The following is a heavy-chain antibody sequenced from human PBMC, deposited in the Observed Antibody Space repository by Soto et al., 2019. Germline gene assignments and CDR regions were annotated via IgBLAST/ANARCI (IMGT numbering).Heavy chain of an antibody. J-gene: IGHJ4*02. V-gene: IGHV3-33*01. CDR3: ARDVSSWSNYEFDY. Sequence: GGSLRLSCAASGFTFSSYGMHWVRQAPGKGLEWVAVIWYDGSNKYYADSVKGRFTISRDNSKNTLYLQMNSLRAEDTAVYYCARDVSSWSNYEFDYWGQGTLVTVSS. CDR1: GFTFSSYG. CDR2: IWYDGSNK. D-gene: IGHD6-13*01.